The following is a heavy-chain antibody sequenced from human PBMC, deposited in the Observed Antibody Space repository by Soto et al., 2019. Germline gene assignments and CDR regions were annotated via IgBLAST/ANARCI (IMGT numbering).Heavy chain of an antibody. D-gene: IGHD1-1*01. V-gene: IGHV4-61*01. J-gene: IGHJ4*02. CDR2: IHYSGST. Sequence: SQPLSLTYTVSDGSIRSGCYYWSWKQQHQGKGLEWIGYIHYSGSTNYNPSLKSQVTISVDTSKNQFSLRLSSVTAADSAVYYGARGGYKPLAYRGQGTLVTVSS. CDR3: ARGGYKPLAY. CDR1: DGSIRSGCYY.